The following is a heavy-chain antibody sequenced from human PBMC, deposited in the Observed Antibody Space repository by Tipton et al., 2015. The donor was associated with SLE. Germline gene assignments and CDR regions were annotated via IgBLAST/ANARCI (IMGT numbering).Heavy chain of an antibody. CDR3: AIHGVEKAISNREYDY. D-gene: IGHD2/OR15-2a*01. Sequence: VQLVQSGAEVRKPGESLRISCKASGYTFATYSIAWVRQMPGKGLEYMGIVYPGDFDTRYSPSFQGQVTISADESLSTVYLQWNTLEAADTASYFCAIHGVEKAISNREYDYWGQGTLVTVSS. J-gene: IGHJ4*02. CDR2: VYPGDFDT. CDR1: GYTFATYS. V-gene: IGHV5-51*01.